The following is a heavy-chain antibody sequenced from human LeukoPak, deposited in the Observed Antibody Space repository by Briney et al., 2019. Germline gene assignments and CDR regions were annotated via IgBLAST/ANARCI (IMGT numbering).Heavy chain of an antibody. CDR3: ATDGAGFDT. CDR1: GFTFNDYY. V-gene: IGHV3-11*01. CDR2: INIGGTNT. J-gene: IGHJ5*02. Sequence: PGGSLRLSCAASGFTFNDYYMSWIRQAPGKGLEWLSYINIGGTNTHYADSVKGRFTISGDSAKKSLYLEMNNLRAEDTAVYYCATDGAGFDTWGQRVLVTVSS.